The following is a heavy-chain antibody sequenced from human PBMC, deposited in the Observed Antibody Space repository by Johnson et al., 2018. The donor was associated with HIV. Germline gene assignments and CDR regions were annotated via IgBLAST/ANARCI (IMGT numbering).Heavy chain of an antibody. CDR3: AREKPRLVQGVLDAFDI. Sequence: VQLVESGGGLVQPGGYLRLSCAASGFTFSSYWMSWVRQAPGKGLEWVANIKQEGSEKYYVDSVKGRFTISRDNAKKSLFLLMNSLRAEDTAVYYCAREKPRLVQGVLDAFDIWGQGTMVTVSS. D-gene: IGHD3-10*01. CDR2: IKQEGSEK. CDR1: GFTFSSYW. V-gene: IGHV3-7*05. J-gene: IGHJ3*02.